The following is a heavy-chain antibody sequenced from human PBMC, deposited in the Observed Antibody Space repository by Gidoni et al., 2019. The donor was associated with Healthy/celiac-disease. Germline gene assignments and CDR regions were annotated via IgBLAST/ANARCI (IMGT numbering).Heavy chain of an antibody. D-gene: IGHD2-21*02. CDR2: ISGSGGST. CDR1: GFTFSSYA. Sequence: EVQLLESGGGLVQPGGSLRLSCAASGFTFSSYAMSWVRQAPGKGLEWVSAISGSGGSTYYADAVKCRFTISRDNSKNTLYLQMNSLRAEDTAVYYCAKDRSQVVTTNYWGQGTLVTVSS. J-gene: IGHJ4*02. CDR3: AKDRSQVVTTNY. V-gene: IGHV3-23*01.